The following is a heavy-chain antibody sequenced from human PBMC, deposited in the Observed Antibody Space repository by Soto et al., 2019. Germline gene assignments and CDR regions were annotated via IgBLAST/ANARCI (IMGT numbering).Heavy chain of an antibody. D-gene: IGHD5-18*01. CDR1: GGTFSTYA. V-gene: IGHV1-69*12. J-gene: IGHJ4*02. Sequence: QVQLVQSGAEVKKPESSVKVSCKAPGGTFSTYAISWVRQAPGQGLEWMGGIIPMFGTANYAQRFQDRVTITADESTNTVYMERSSLSSEYTAVYFCASGIQLWLRRINNGYSGWGQGTLVTVSS. CDR2: IIPMFGTA. CDR3: ASGIQLWLRRINNGYSG.